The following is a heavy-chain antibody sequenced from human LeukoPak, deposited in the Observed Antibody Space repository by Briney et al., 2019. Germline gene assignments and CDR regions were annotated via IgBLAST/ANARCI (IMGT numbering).Heavy chain of an antibody. J-gene: IGHJ6*03. V-gene: IGHV3-48*04. CDR2: ISSSGNTI. CDR1: GFTFSTYT. D-gene: IGHD6-13*01. Sequence: GGSLRLSCAASGFTFSTYTMNWVRQAPGKGLEWVSYISSSGNTIYYADSVKGRFTISRDNAKSSLYLQMNSLRAEDTAVYYCAKDRWKYSSSSDYYYMDVWGKGTTVTVSS. CDR3: AKDRWKYSSSSDYYYMDV.